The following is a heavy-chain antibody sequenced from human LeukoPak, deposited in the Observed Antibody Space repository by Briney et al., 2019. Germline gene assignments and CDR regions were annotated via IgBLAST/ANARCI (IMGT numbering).Heavy chain of an antibody. Sequence: PSETLSLTCTVSGGSVSSGSYYWSWIRQPPGKGLEWIGYIYYSGSTNYNPSLKSRVTISVDTSKNQFSLKLSSVTAADTAVYYWARGWEEGYSYGIYYFDYGGQGTLVTVSS. CDR3: ARGWEEGYSYGIYYFDY. CDR1: GGSVSSGSYY. D-gene: IGHD5-18*01. V-gene: IGHV4-61*01. CDR2: IYYSGST. J-gene: IGHJ4*02.